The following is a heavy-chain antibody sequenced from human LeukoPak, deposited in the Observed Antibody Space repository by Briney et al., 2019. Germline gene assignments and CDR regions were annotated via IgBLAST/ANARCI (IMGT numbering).Heavy chain of an antibody. J-gene: IGHJ4*02. CDR2: MNPNSGNT. V-gene: IGHV1-8*01. Sequence: ASVKVSCKASGYTFTSYDINWVRPATGQGLEWMGWMNPNSGNTGYAQKFQGRVTMTRNTSISTAYMELSSLRSEDTAVYYCARRGGLKRGGSCFDYWGQGTLVTVSS. D-gene: IGHD2-15*01. CDR3: ARRGGLKRGGSCFDY. CDR1: GYTFTSYD.